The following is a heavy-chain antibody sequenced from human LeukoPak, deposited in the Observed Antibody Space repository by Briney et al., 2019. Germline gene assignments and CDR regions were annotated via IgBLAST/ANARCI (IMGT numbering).Heavy chain of an antibody. D-gene: IGHD3-3*01. CDR3: ASYDFPPLFYMDV. J-gene: IGHJ6*03. Sequence: SETLSLTCTVSGYSISSGYYWGWIRQPPGKGLEWIGSIYHSGSTYYNPSLKSRVTISVDTSKNQFYLKLSSVTAADTAVYYCASYDFPPLFYMDVWGKGTTVTVSS. V-gene: IGHV4-38-2*02. CDR2: IYHSGST. CDR1: GYSISSGYY.